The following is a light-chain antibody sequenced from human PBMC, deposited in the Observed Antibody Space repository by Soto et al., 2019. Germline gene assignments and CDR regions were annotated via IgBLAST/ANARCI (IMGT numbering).Light chain of an antibody. CDR2: GAS. Sequence: EIVLAQSPGTLSLSPGERATLSCRAIQSVSSNLLAWYQEKPGQAPRLLIYGASTRATGIPDRFSGSGSGTDFTLAISTLEPEDFAVYYCRQYGRSLASAIGGGTKVDVK. V-gene: IGKV3-20*01. CDR1: QSVSSNL. CDR3: RQYGRSLASA. J-gene: IGKJ4*01.